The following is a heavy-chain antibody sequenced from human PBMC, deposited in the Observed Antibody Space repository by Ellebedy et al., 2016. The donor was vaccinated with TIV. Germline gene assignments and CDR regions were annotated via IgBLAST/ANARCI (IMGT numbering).Heavy chain of an antibody. CDR3: AKDVRYTTGWGGALDI. D-gene: IGHD2-8*02. CDR1: GFTFSNYG. CDR2: IWYDGSNK. Sequence: GESLKISCAASGFTFSNYGMHWVRQTPGKGPEWVTNIWYDGSNKYYADSVKGRFTISRDNSRNTLYLQMNSLRGEDTAVYFCAKDVRYTTGWGGALDIWGQGAMVTVSS. J-gene: IGHJ3*02. V-gene: IGHV3-33*06.